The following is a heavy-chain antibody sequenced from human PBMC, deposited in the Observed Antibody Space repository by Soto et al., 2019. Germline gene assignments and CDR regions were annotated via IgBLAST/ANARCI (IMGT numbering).Heavy chain of an antibody. D-gene: IGHD6-19*01. Sequence: SETLSLTCTVSGGSISSYYWSWIRQPAGKGLEWIGRIYTSGSTNYNPSLKSRVTMSVDTSKNQFSLKLSSVTAADTAVYYCARDLRDQWLVYYYYGVDVWGQGTTVTVSS. CDR1: GGSISSYY. CDR2: IYTSGST. J-gene: IGHJ6*02. V-gene: IGHV4-4*07. CDR3: ARDLRDQWLVYYYYGVDV.